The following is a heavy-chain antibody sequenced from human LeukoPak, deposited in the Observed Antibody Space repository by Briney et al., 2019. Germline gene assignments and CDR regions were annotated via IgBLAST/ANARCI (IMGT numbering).Heavy chain of an antibody. J-gene: IGHJ4*02. V-gene: IGHV3-30*02. D-gene: IGHD3-10*01. CDR1: GFSVSSYG. CDR2: IRYDGSNK. CDR3: AKDGVWFRELYDFYY. Sequence: AGSLRLSCAASGFSVSSYGMDWVRQAPGNGLGWVAFIRYDGSNKYYADSVTGRFTISRDNSKNTLYLQMNRLRAEDTAVYYCAKDGVWFRELYDFYYRGTGTLVTVSS.